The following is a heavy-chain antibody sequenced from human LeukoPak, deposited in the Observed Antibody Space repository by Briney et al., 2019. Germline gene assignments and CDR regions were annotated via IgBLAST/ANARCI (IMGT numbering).Heavy chain of an antibody. Sequence: SVKVSCKASGGTFSSYAISWVRQAPGQGLEWMGGIIPIFGTANHAQKVQGRVTMTTDTSTSTAYMELRSLRSDDTAVYYCVRDPQLTYNFDSGSWFDPWGQGTLVTVSS. CDR2: IIPIFGTA. CDR3: VRDPQLTYNFDSGSWFDP. D-gene: IGHD3-10*01. J-gene: IGHJ5*02. CDR1: GGTFSSYA. V-gene: IGHV1-69*05.